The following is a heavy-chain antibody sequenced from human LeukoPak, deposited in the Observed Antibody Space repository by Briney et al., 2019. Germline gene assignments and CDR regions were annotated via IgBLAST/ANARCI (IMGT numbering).Heavy chain of an antibody. V-gene: IGHV3-23*01. Sequence: GGSPRLSCEASGFTFGSHAMYWVRQAPGKGLEWVAGIFGSGGGPHYADPVKGRFTISRDNSRNTVYLQINSLRAEDTAVYYCGKTTVGYSSGQKPAWPVDYWGQGTLVTVSS. D-gene: IGHD5-18*01. CDR2: IFGSGGGP. CDR3: GKTTVGYSSGQKPAWPVDY. J-gene: IGHJ4*02. CDR1: GFTFGSHA.